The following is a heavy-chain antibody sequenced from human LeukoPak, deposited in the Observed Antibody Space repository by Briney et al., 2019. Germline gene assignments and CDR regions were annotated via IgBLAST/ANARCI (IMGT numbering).Heavy chain of an antibody. CDR3: AREGSIFGVVISYFDY. CDR1: GGSISSSSYY. J-gene: IGHJ4*02. Sequence: SETLSLTCTVSGGSISSSSYYWGWIRQPPGKGLEWIGSIYYSGSTYYNPSLKSRVTISVDTSKNQFSLKLSSVTAADTAVYYCAREGSIFGVVISYFDYWGQGTLVTVSS. V-gene: IGHV4-39*02. D-gene: IGHD3-3*01. CDR2: IYYSGST.